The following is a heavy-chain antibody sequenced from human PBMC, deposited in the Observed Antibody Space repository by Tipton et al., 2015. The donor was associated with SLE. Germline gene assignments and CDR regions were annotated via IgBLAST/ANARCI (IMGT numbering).Heavy chain of an antibody. D-gene: IGHD3-16*01. CDR3: ARVWARCFDY. CDR2: IYYSGST. V-gene: IGHV4-59*08. J-gene: IGHJ4*02. CDR1: GGSISSYY. Sequence: GLVKPSETLSLTCTVSGGSISSYYWSWIRQPPGKGLEWIGDIYYSGSTNYKPSLKSRVTISVDTSKNQFSLKLSSVTAADTAVYYCARVWARCFDYWGQGTLVTVSS.